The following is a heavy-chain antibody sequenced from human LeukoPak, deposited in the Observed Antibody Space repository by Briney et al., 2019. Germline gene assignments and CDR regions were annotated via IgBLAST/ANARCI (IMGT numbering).Heavy chain of an antibody. CDR1: GGTFSSYT. Sequence: SVKVSCKASGGTFSSYTISWVRQAPGQGLEWMGRIIPILGIADYAQKFQGRVTITADKSTSTAYMELSSLRSEDTAVYYCARDRGSSSISFDYWGQGTLVTVSS. V-gene: IGHV1-69*04. CDR2: IIPILGIA. D-gene: IGHD6-13*01. J-gene: IGHJ4*02. CDR3: ARDRGSSSISFDY.